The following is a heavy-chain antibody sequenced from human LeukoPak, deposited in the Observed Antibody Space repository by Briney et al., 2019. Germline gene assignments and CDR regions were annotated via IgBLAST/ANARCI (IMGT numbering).Heavy chain of an antibody. D-gene: IGHD5-12*01. Sequence: SETLSLTCTISNGSISDDYWSWIRQPPGKGLEWIGYIYYSGSTKDNPSLKSRVTISLDTSKNQFSLKLTSVTAADTAVYYCARGYSGYDPTYFDYWGQGTLVTVSS. V-gene: IGHV4-59*01. CDR3: ARGYSGYDPTYFDY. J-gene: IGHJ4*02. CDR2: IYYSGST. CDR1: NGSISDDY.